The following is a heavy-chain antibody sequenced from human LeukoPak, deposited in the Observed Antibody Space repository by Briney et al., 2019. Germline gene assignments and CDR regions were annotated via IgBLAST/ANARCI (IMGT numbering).Heavy chain of an antibody. CDR2: IWYDGSNK. CDR3: ARDKRGDYYDSSGYFDY. J-gene: IGHJ4*02. CDR1: GFTFSSYG. D-gene: IGHD3-22*01. V-gene: IGHV3-33*01. Sequence: PGGSLRLSSAASGFTFSSYGMHWVRQAPGKGLEWVAVIWYDGSNKYYADSGKGRFTISRDNSKNTLYLQMNSLRAEDTAVYYCARDKRGDYYDSSGYFDYWGQGTLVTVSS.